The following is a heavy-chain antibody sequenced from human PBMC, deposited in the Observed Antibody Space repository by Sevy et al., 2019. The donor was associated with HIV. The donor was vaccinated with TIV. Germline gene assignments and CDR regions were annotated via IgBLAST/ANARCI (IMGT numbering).Heavy chain of an antibody. CDR1: GYSFTNYW. CDR2: IFPTDSDT. CDR3: AKSKTIGPYDAFDL. J-gene: IGHJ3*01. Sequence: GESLKISCKLSGYSFTNYWIGWVRQMPGKGLEWMGIIFPTDSDTRYSPSFQGQVTISADKSISTAYLQWHSLKASDTAMYYCAKSKTIGPYDAFDLWGQGTMVTVSS. V-gene: IGHV5-51*01. D-gene: IGHD3-9*01.